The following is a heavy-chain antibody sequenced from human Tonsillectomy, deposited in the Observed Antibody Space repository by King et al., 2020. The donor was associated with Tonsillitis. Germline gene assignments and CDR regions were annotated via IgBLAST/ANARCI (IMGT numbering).Heavy chain of an antibody. CDR3: ARDHRADYDPPYYYGMDV. D-gene: IGHD3-16*01. CDR1: GFTFSSYS. J-gene: IGHJ6*02. Sequence: VQLVESGGGLVQPGGSLRLSCAASGFTFSSYSMNWVRQAPGKGLEWVSYISSSSSTIYYADSVKGRFTISRDNAKNSLYLQMNSLRAEDTAVYYCARDHRADYDPPYYYGMDVWGQGTTVTVPS. V-gene: IGHV3-48*01. CDR2: ISSSSSTI.